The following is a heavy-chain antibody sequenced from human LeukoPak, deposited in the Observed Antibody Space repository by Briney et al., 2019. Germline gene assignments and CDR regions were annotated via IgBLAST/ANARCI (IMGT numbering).Heavy chain of an antibody. CDR1: GGSVSSGSNY. CDR2: IHYSGST. V-gene: IGHV4-61*01. Sequence: SETLSLTCTVSGGSVSSGSNYWSWIRQPPGKGLEWMGYIHYSGSTSHNPALKSRVTISVDTSKNQFSLKLSSVTAADTAVYYCARVLYGSGTYYFDYWGQGTLVTVSS. D-gene: IGHD3-10*01. CDR3: ARVLYGSGTYYFDY. J-gene: IGHJ4*02.